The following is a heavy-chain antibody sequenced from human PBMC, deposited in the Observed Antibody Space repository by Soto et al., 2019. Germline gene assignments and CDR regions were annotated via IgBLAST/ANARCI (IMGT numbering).Heavy chain of an antibody. Sequence: QVQLVQSGAEVKKPGSSVKVSCKASGGTFSSYAISWVRQAPGQGLEWMGGIIPIFGTANYAQKFQGRVTITAEESRSTAYMELSSLRSEDTAVYYCARELRIINWFDPWGQGTLVTVSS. J-gene: IGHJ5*02. CDR2: IIPIFGTA. V-gene: IGHV1-69*12. CDR3: ARELRIINWFDP. D-gene: IGHD2-15*01. CDR1: GGTFSSYA.